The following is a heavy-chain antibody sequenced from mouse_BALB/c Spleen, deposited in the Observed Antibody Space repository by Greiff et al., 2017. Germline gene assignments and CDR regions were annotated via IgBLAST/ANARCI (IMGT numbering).Heavy chain of an antibody. CDR1: GFTFTDYY. D-gene: IGHD4-1*01. CDR2: IRNKANGYTT. CDR3: ARDRTGTSFAY. V-gene: IGHV7-3*02. J-gene: IGHJ3*01. Sequence: EVKLVESGGGLVQPGGSLRLSCATSGFTFTDYYMSWVRQPPGKALEWLGFIRNKANGYTTEYSASVKGRFTISRDNSQSILYLQMNTLRAEDSATYYCARDRTGTSFAYWGQGTLVTVSA.